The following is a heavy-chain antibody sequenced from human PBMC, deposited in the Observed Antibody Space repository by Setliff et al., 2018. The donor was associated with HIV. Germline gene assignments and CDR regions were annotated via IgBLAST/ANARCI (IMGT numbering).Heavy chain of an antibody. D-gene: IGHD1-26*01. V-gene: IGHV4-4*09. J-gene: IGHJ4*02. CDR3: ARRMSSGSYYDY. CDR1: GDSVSDYY. CDR2: ISTFRGT. Sequence: SETLSLTCSVSGDSVSDYYWSWVRQPPGKGLEWIGDISTFRGTNYSPSLQSRVTISMDTSKNQLSLNLSSATAADTAVYYCARRMSSGSYYDYWGQGTLVTVSS.